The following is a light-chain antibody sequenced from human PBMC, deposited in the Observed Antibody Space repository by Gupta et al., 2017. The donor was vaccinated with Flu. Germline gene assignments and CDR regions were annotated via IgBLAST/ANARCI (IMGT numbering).Light chain of an antibody. Sequence: APLSLSVTLGQPASISCRSSQGLVYSDGNTYLNWFQQRPGQSPRRLIHLVSYRDSGVPDRFSGSGSGTDFTLKISRVEAEDVGIYFCMQGAHWPWTFGQGTKVEVK. J-gene: IGKJ1*01. CDR2: LVS. CDR3: MQGAHWPWT. CDR1: QGLVYSDGNTY. V-gene: IGKV2-30*01.